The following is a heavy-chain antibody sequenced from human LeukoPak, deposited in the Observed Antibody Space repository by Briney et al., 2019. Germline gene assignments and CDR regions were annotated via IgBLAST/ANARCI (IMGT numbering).Heavy chain of an antibody. CDR3: ARAPSVAGNY. D-gene: IGHD6-19*01. CDR1: GFTVNSNY. CDR2: INSRSSYI. V-gene: IGHV3-21*01. J-gene: IGHJ4*02. Sequence: GGSLRLSCAASGFTVNSNYMSWVRQAPGKGLEWVSCINSRSSYIYYADSVKDRFTISRDNAKNSLYLQMNSLRAEDTAVYYCARAPSVAGNYWGQGTLVTVSS.